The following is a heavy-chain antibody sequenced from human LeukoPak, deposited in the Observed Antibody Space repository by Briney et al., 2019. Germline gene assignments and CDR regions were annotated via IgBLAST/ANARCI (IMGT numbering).Heavy chain of an antibody. V-gene: IGHV4-31*03. CDR3: ARLSSSGDAAWLDY. J-gene: IGHJ4*02. D-gene: IGHD3-22*01. CDR1: GGFISIGRYY. CDR2: IYHSGST. Sequence: SQTLSLTCNVSGGFISIGRYYWGWIRQHPGKGLECIGYIYHSGSTYYNPSLKSRFTISLCTSKTQFPLKLSSVTAADTAVYYCARLSSSGDAAWLDYWGQGTLVTVSS.